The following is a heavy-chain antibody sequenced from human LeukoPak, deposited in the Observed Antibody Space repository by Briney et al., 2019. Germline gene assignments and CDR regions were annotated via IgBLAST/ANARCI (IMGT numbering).Heavy chain of an antibody. CDR2: ISGSGGST. CDR1: GFTFSSYA. Sequence: GGSLRLSCAASGFTFSSYAMSWVRQAPGKGLEWVSAISGSGGSTYYADSVKGRFTISRDNSKNTLYLQMNSLRAEDTAVYYCAKSDPLLWFGELLPFDYWGQGTLVTVSS. V-gene: IGHV3-23*01. D-gene: IGHD3-10*01. CDR3: AKSDPLLWFGELLPFDY. J-gene: IGHJ4*02.